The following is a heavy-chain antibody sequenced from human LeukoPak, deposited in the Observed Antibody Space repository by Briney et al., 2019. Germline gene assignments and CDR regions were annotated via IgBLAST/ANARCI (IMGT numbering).Heavy chain of an antibody. CDR3: ARATRYCSSTSCYEADAFDI. D-gene: IGHD2-2*01. J-gene: IGHJ3*02. V-gene: IGHV3-21*01. CDR1: GLTFSSYS. CDR2: ISSSNSYL. Sequence: GGSLRLFCGASGLTFSSYSMIWVRQAPGKGLEWVSSISSSNSYLYYADLVKGRFTISRDNAKNPLYLQMNSLRAEDTAVYYCARATRYCSSTSCYEADAFDIWGQGTMVTVSS.